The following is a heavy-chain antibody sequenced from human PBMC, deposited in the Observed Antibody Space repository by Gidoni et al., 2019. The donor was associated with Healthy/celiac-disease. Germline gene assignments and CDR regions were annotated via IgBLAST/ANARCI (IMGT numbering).Heavy chain of an antibody. CDR3: ARGLPLGIQLWFNYFDY. D-gene: IGHD5-18*01. CDR2: INHSGST. Sequence: VLLHQGGAGLLRPWAARSLPCAVHGRSCIRYYWSWIGLPPGKGLEWIGEINHSGSTNYNPSLKSRVTISVDTTKTQFSLKMSSVTAADTSVYYCARGLPLGIQLWFNYFDYWGQGTLVTVSS. V-gene: IGHV4-34*01. J-gene: IGHJ4*02. CDR1: GRSCIRYY.